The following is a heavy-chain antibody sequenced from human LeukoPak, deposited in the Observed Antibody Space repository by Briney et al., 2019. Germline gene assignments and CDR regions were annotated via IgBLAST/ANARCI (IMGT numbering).Heavy chain of an antibody. V-gene: IGHV1-2*02. D-gene: IGHD3-10*01. Sequence: ASVKVSCKASGYTFTGYYIHWVRQAPGQGLEWMGWINPNSGGTNYAQKFQGRVTMTRDTSISTAYMELSRLRSDDTAVYYCARGLWFGELPTDYWGQGTLVTVSS. CDR1: GYTFTGYY. J-gene: IGHJ4*02. CDR2: INPNSGGT. CDR3: ARGLWFGELPTDY.